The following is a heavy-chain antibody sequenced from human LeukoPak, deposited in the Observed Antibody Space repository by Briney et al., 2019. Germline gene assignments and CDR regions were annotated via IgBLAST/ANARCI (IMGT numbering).Heavy chain of an antibody. CDR1: DASISGYY. CDR2: LFSGGST. D-gene: IGHD1-14*01. V-gene: IGHV4-4*07. CDR3: ARGPRGLPED. Sequence: SETLSLTCTVSDASISGYYWTWIRQPAGQGLEWIGRLFSGGSTNYNPSLKSRVSMPLDTSNNQFSLEVNFVSAADTAVYYCARGPRGLPEDWGQGTLVTVSS. J-gene: IGHJ4*02.